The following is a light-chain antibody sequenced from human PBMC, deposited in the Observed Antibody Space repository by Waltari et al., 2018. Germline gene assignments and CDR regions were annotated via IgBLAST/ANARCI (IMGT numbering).Light chain of an antibody. V-gene: IGKV1-39*01. Sequence: DIQMTQSSSSLSASVGDRVTTTCRASQRISSNLNWDQQKPGKAPKLLIYAASSLESGVPSRFSGSGFGTDFTLTINGLQAEDYAAYYCQQPYNNFRTFGQGTKVDVK. J-gene: IGKJ1*01. CDR2: AAS. CDR1: QRISSN. CDR3: QQPYNNFRT.